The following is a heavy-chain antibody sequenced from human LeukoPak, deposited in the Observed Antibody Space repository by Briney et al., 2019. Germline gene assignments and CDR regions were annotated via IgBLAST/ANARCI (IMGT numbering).Heavy chain of an antibody. CDR1: GFTFSSYA. CDR2: ISYDGSNR. J-gene: IGHJ4*02. D-gene: IGHD6-13*01. V-gene: IGHV3-30*04. Sequence: PGGSLRLSCAASGFTFSSYAMHWVRQAPGKGLEWVAAISYDGSNRYYADSVKGRFTISRDNARNSLYLQMNNLRAEDTAVYYCARERGYSSSWYTFWGQGTLVTVSS. CDR3: ARERGYSSSWYTF.